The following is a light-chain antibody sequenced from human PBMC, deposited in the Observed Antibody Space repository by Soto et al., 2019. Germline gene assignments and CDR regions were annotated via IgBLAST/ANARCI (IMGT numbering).Light chain of an antibody. CDR3: QQYGSSPPYT. V-gene: IGKV3-20*01. CDR1: QSVSSSY. CDR2: GAS. J-gene: IGKJ2*01. Sequence: EIVLTQSPGTLSLSPGERATLSCRASQSVSSSYLAWYQQNPGQAPRLLIYGASSRATGIPDRFSGSGSGTDFPLTISRLAPEDFAVYYCQQYGSSPPYTFGQGTKLEIK.